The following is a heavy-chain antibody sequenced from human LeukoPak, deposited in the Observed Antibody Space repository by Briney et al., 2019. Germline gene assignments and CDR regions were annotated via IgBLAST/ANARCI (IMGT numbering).Heavy chain of an antibody. CDR1: GGSIGSSSYY. V-gene: IGHV4-39*07. CDR2: IYYSGST. D-gene: IGHD3-16*02. J-gene: IGHJ5*02. Sequence: SETLSLTCTVSGGSIGSSSYYWGWIRQPPGKGLEWIGSIYYSGSTYYNPSLKSRVTISVDTSKNQFSLKLSSVTAADTAVYYCARDHDYVWGSYRYTEDWFDPWGQGTLVTVSS. CDR3: ARDHDYVWGSYRYTEDWFDP.